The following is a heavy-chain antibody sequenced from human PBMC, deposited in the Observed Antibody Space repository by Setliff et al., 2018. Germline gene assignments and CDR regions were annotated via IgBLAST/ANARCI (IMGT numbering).Heavy chain of an antibody. J-gene: IGHJ4*02. CDR2: IHAGSSNT. CDR3: ARMSTSGAHYDY. Sequence: ASVKVSCKASGYSFSSNAFHWVRQAPGQTLEWMGWIHAGSSNTLYSQRFQDRITISRDTSATTVHMELSSLRSDDTAVYYFARMSTSGAHYDYWGQGTLVTVSS. CDR1: GYSFSSNA. D-gene: IGHD2-8*02. V-gene: IGHV1-3*01.